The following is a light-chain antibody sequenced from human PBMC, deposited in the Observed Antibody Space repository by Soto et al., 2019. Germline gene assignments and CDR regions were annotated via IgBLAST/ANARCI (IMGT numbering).Light chain of an antibody. CDR1: QSINNY. CDR3: QQCYSTSYT. CDR2: AAS. Sequence: DIQMTQSPSSLSASVGHRITITCRARQSINNYLNWYQQKPGKAPKLLIYAASSLQSGVPSRFSGSKSGTDVSLTISSLQPEDFAPYYCQQCYSTSYTFGQGTKLEIK. J-gene: IGKJ2*01. V-gene: IGKV1-39*01.